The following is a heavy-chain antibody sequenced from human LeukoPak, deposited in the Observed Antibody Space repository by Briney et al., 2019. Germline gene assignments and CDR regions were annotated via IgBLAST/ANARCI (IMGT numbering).Heavy chain of an antibody. J-gene: IGHJ4*02. CDR2: IYYSGTT. Sequence: SETLSLTCTVSGDSISSGDYYWSWVRQPPGKGLEWIGFIYYSGTTYYNPSLKSRITISVDTSKNQFSLKLSSVTAADTAVYYCATYMTRDQYLDYWGQGTLVTVSS. CDR3: ATYMTRDQYLDY. D-gene: IGHD4-11*01. CDR1: GDSISSGDYY. V-gene: IGHV4-30-4*08.